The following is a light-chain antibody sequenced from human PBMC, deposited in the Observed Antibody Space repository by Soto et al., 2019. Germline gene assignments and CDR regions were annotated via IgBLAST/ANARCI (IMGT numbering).Light chain of an antibody. V-gene: IGKV1-27*01. J-gene: IGKJ3*01. CDR2: GAS. CDR1: QGITNY. CDR3: QKYNSAPLT. Sequence: DIQMTQSPSSLSASVGDRVTITCRASQGITNYLAWYQQKPGKVPKLLIYGASTLRSGVPSRFSGSGSGTDFTLTISSLQPEDVATDYCQKYNSAPLTFGPGTKVDIK.